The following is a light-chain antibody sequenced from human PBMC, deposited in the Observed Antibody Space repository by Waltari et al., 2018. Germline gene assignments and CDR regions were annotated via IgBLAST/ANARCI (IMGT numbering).Light chain of an antibody. CDR1: QSVLYSSNNKNY. Sequence: DIVMTQSPDSLAVSLGERATINCKSCQSVLYSSNNKNYLAWYLQKPGQPPKLLIYWASTRESGVPDRFSGSGSGTDFTLTISSLQAEDVAVYYCQQYYSTPFTFGGGTKVEIK. CDR2: WAS. V-gene: IGKV4-1*01. CDR3: QQYYSTPFT. J-gene: IGKJ4*01.